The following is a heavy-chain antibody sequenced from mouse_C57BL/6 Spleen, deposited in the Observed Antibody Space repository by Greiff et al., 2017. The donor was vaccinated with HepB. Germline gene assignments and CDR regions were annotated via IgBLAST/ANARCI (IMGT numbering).Heavy chain of an antibody. Sequence: VKLVESGAELVKPGASVKISCKASGYAFSSYWMNWVKQRPGKGLEWIGQIYPGDGDTNYNGKFKGKATLTAEKSSSTAYMHLSSLTSEDSAVYFCAPTGEATDYWGQGTTLTVSS. V-gene: IGHV1-80*01. D-gene: IGHD1-1*01. CDR3: APTGEATDY. CDR2: IYPGDGDT. CDR1: GYAFSSYW. J-gene: IGHJ2*01.